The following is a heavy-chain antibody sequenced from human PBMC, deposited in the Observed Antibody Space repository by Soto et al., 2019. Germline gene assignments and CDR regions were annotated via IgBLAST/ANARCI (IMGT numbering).Heavy chain of an antibody. CDR2: ISAYNGNT. CDR1: GYTFINYG. Sequence: QLPLVQSGAEVKKPGASVKVSCKASGYTFINYGISWVRQAPGQGLEWMGWISAYNGNTNYGQKFQGRVTMTTETSTSTAYLELRSLSSDDTAVYYCARGSGFVGNDAFDVWGQGTMVTVSS. CDR3: ARGSGFVGNDAFDV. V-gene: IGHV1-18*01. D-gene: IGHD3-3*01. J-gene: IGHJ3*01.